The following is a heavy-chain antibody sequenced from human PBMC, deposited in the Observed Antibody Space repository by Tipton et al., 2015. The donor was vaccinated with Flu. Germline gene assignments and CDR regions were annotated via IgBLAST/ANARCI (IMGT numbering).Heavy chain of an antibody. V-gene: IGHV1-46*01. J-gene: IGHJ4*02. D-gene: IGHD3-3*01. Sequence: QVQLVQSGAEMKKPGASVKVSCKASGYTFTSYNMHWVRQAPGQGLEWMGIIYPAGGGISYAQKFQGRVIMTRDRSTGTLHMELSSLKASDTAMYYCATGGLRYGFWATVSRYYFGYWGQGTLVTVSS. CDR3: ATGGLRYGFWATVSRYYFGY. CDR2: IYPAGGGI. CDR1: GYTFTSYN.